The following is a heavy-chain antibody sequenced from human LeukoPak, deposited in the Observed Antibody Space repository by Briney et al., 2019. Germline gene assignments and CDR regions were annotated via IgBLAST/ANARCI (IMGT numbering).Heavy chain of an antibody. Sequence: QPGGSVRLSCAAAGFTLNNYWMSWVRQAPGKGLEWVANIKKDVSEKKYVDSVKGRFTISRDNAKNSPYLQMNSLRAEDTAVYYCARDAETYDWSGGYFDYWGQGTLVTVSS. J-gene: IGHJ4*02. D-gene: IGHD3-3*01. V-gene: IGHV3-7*01. CDR2: IKKDVSEK. CDR1: GFTLNNYW. CDR3: ARDAETYDWSGGYFDY.